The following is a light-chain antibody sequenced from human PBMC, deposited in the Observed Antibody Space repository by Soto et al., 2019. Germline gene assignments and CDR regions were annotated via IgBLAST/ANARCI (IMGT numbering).Light chain of an antibody. V-gene: IGKV1-39*01. CDR1: QSISSY. Sequence: DIQMTQSPSSLSASVGDRVTITCRASQSISSYLNWYQQKPGKDPKLLIYAASSLQSGVPSRFSGSGSGTDFTLTISSLQPEDFATYYCQHSYSTRWTFGQGTKVEIK. CDR3: QHSYSTRWT. CDR2: AAS. J-gene: IGKJ1*01.